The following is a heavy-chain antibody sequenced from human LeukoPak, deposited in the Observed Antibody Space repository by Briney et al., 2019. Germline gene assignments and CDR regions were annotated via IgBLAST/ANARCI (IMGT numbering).Heavy chain of an antibody. CDR3: ARGDGRDGYKGKLDY. V-gene: IGHV4-34*01. CDR2: INHSGST. CDR1: SGSFSGYY. J-gene: IGHJ4*02. Sequence: SETLSLTCAVHSGSFSGYYWSWIRQPPGKGLEWIGEINHSGSTSHNPSLKSRVTISVDTPKNQFSLKLTSVTAADTALYYCARGDGRDGYKGKLDYWGQGTLVTVSS. D-gene: IGHD5-24*01.